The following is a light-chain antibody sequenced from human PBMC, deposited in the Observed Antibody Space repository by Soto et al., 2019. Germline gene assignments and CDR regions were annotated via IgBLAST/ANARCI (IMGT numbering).Light chain of an antibody. CDR2: GAS. V-gene: IGKV3-15*01. CDR3: QQYGSSPIT. Sequence: EIEMTQSPATLSLAPGERVTLSCRASESVSTNLAWYQQKAGQAPRLLIYGASTRATGIPARFSGSGSGTDFTLTISSLEPEDFAVYYCQQYGSSPITFGQGTRLEIK. CDR1: ESVSTN. J-gene: IGKJ5*01.